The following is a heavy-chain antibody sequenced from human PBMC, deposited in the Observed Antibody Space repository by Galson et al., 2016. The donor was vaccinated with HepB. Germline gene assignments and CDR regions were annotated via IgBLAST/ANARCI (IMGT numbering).Heavy chain of an antibody. J-gene: IGHJ5*02. D-gene: IGHD2/OR15-2a*01. CDR2: INYSGTT. V-gene: IGHV4-31*03. CDR3: ARVSSSIGNWFDT. Sequence: TLSLTCTVSGDFISNGPYYWTWIRQHPGKGLEWIGYINYSGTTYYNLSLKSRVTISIDASNNLFSLKLSSVTAADTAVYYCARVSSSIGNWFDTWGQGTLVTVSS. CDR1: GDFISNGPYY.